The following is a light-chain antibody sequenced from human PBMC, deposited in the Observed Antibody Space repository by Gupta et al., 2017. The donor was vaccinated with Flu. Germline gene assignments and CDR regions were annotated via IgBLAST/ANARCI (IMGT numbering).Light chain of an antibody. CDR3: NSRKSNNNLVF. J-gene: IGLJ2*01. CDR1: NMWRNC. V-gene: IGLV3-19*01. Sequence: GETARMTCGGHNMWRNCGHWYQQTPGQAPVLVVYDETNRPSGIPERFSGSNSGSTATLTITRAQAGDEADYYCNSRKSNNNLVFFGGGTKLTVL. CDR2: DET.